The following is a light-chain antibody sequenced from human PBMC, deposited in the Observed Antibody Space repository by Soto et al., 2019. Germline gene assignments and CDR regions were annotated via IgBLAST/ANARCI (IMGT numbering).Light chain of an antibody. CDR2: GAS. Sequence: EIVMTQFPATLSLSPGEIAALSCRASQSINSELAWYQQKPGQPPRLLIYGASTRAAGVPDRFTGSEYGSEFTLTISGLQSEDFAVYYCQQGHNWPLTFGQGTRLEI. J-gene: IGKJ2*01. V-gene: IGKV3-15*01. CDR1: QSINSE. CDR3: QQGHNWPLT.